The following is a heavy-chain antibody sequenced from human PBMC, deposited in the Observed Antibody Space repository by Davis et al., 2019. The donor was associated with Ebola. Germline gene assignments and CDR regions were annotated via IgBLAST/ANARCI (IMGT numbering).Heavy chain of an antibody. D-gene: IGHD1-26*01. Sequence: PSETLSLTCAVYGGSFSGNHWSWIRQPPGKGLEWIGEINHSGSTNYNLSLKSRVTISVDTSKNQFSLKLSSVTAADTAVYYCATVGVWYSGSYLKIGAFDIWGQGTMVTVSS. CDR1: GGSFSGNH. J-gene: IGHJ3*02. CDR2: INHSGST. V-gene: IGHV4-34*01. CDR3: ATVGVWYSGSYLKIGAFDI.